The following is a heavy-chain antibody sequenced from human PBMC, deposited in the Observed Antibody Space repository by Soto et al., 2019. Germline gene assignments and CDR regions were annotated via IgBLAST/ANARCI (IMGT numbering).Heavy chain of an antibody. CDR3: ARGGHVVVVTAALDY. CDR2: VNPSGGHT. Sequence: QVQLMQSGAEVKKPGASVKVSCKASGDTFTDYYIHWVRQAPGQGLEWMGTVNPSGGHTTYAQHFLGSVTMTRDTSTSILYMELTSLTSEDTAVYYCARGGHVVVVTAALDYWGQGTLVTVSS. D-gene: IGHD2-21*02. V-gene: IGHV1-46*01. J-gene: IGHJ4*02. CDR1: GDTFTDYY.